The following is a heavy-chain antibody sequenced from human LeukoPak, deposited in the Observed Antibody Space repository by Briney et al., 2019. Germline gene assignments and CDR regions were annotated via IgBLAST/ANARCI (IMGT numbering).Heavy chain of an antibody. J-gene: IGHJ4*02. D-gene: IGHD3-10*01. V-gene: IGHV4-59*01. CDR3: ATTAYFGSTDY. Sequence: SETLSLTCTVSGGSISSYYWSWIRQPPGKGLEWIGYIYYSGSTNYNPSLKSRVTISVDTSKNQFSLKLSSVTAADTAVYYCATTAYFGSTDYWGQGTLVTVSS. CDR2: IYYSGST. CDR1: GGSISSYY.